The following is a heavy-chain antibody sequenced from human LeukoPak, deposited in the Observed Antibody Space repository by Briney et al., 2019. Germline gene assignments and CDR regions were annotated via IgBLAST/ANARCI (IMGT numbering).Heavy chain of an antibody. CDR3: AKSWSGDQDFFDY. CDR1: GFTFSNYG. D-gene: IGHD4-17*01. CDR2: MSYGGSNK. V-gene: IGHV3-30*18. Sequence: PGGSLRLSRAASGFTFSNYGMHWVRKAPGKGLEWVAVMSYGGSNKYYADSVKGRFTISRDNSKNTLYLQMNSLRAEDTAVYYCAKSWSGDQDFFDYWGQGTLVTVSS. J-gene: IGHJ4*02.